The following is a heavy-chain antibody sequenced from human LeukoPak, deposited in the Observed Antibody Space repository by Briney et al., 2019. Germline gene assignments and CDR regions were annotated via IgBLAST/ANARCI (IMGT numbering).Heavy chain of an antibody. CDR3: ARRRSITIFGVVPGRFDP. CDR2: INHSGST. J-gene: IGHJ5*02. V-gene: IGHV4-34*01. CDR1: GGSFSGYY. Sequence: PSKTLSLTCAVYGGSFSGYYWSWIRQPPGKGLEWIGEINHSGSTNYNPSLKSRVTISVDTSKNQFSLKLSSVTAADTAVYYCARRRSITIFGVVPGRFDPWGQGTLVTVSS. D-gene: IGHD3-3*01.